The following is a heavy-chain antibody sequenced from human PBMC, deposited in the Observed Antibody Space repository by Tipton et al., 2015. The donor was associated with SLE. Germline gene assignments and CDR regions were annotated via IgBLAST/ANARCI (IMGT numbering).Heavy chain of an antibody. CDR3: ARAGIAAATLSLVKFDY. CDR1: GGSFSSGSYY. CDR2: IYTSGST. V-gene: IGHV4-61*09. J-gene: IGHJ4*02. D-gene: IGHD6-13*01. Sequence: TLSLTCAVYGGSFSSGSYYWSWIRQPAGKGLEWIGYIYTSGSTNYNPSLKSRVTISVDTSKNQFSLKLSSVTAADTAVYYCARAGIAAATLSLVKFDYWGQGTLVTVSS.